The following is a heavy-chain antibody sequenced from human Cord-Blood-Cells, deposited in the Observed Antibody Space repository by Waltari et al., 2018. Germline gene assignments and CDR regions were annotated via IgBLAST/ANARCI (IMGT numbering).Heavy chain of an antibody. CDR1: GFTFSSYW. D-gene: IGHD4-4*01. J-gene: IGHJ3*02. CDR2: INSDGSST. CDR3: ARGGDYSNAFDI. Sequence: EVQLVESGGGLVQRGGSLRLSCAASGFTFSSYWLHWVRQAPGKGLVWVSRINSDGSSTSYADSVKGRFTISRDNAKNTLYLQMNSLRAEDTAVYYCARGGDYSNAFDIWGQGTMVTVSS. V-gene: IGHV3-74*01.